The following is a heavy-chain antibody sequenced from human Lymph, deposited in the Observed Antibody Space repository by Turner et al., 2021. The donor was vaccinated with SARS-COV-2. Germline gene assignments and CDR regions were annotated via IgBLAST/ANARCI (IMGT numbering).Heavy chain of an antibody. V-gene: IGHV4-39*01. D-gene: IGHD5-18*01. CDR2: IYSSGST. CDR3: ARQGWLRGYFDY. Sequence: QVQLQESGPGMVKPSETLSLTCTVPGGSVTSSSYYWGWVRQPPGKGLEWIGNIYSSGSTYYNPSLKSRVTISVDTSKNQFSLKLSSVTAADTAVYYGARQGWLRGYFDYWSQGTLVTVSS. J-gene: IGHJ4*02. CDR1: GGSVTSSSYY.